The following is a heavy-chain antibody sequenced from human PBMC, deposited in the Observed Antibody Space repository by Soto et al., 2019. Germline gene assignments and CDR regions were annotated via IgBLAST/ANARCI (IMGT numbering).Heavy chain of an antibody. D-gene: IGHD4-17*01. V-gene: IGHV3-30*18. Sequence: QVQLVESGGGVVQPGRSLRLSCAASGFTFSSYGMHWVRQAPGKGLEWVAVISYDGSNKYYADSVKGRFTISRDNSKNTLYLQMNSLRAEDTAVYYCAKGMTTVTISAFDIWGQGTMVTVSP. CDR3: AKGMTTVTISAFDI. J-gene: IGHJ3*02. CDR2: ISYDGSNK. CDR1: GFTFSSYG.